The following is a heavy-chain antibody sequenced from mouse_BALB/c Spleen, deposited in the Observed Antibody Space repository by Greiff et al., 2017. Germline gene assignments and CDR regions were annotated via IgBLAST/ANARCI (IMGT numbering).Heavy chain of an antibody. D-gene: IGHD2-4*01. CDR2: ISSGSSTI. Sequence: EVMLVESGGGLVQPGGSRKLSCAASGFTFSSFGMHWVRQAPEKGLEWVAYISSGSSTIYYADTVKGRFTISRDNPKNTLFLQMTSLRSEDTAMYYCARRYDYEALFDYWGQGTTLTVSS. CDR3: ARRYDYEALFDY. J-gene: IGHJ2*01. CDR1: GFTFSSFG. V-gene: IGHV5-17*02.